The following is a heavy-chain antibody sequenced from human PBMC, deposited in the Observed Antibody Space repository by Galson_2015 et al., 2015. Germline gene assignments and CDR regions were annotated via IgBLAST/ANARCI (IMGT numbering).Heavy chain of an antibody. D-gene: IGHD2-15*01. CDR1: GFTFGDYA. CDR3: TRDCSGGSCYSERVFDY. V-gene: IGHV3-49*04. Sequence: SLRLSCAASGFTFGDYAMSWVRQAPGKGLEWVGFIRSKAYGGTTEYAASVKGRFTISRDDSKSIAYLQMNSLKTEDTAVYYCTRDCSGGSCYSERVFDYWGQGTLVTVSS. CDR2: IRSKAYGGTT. J-gene: IGHJ4*02.